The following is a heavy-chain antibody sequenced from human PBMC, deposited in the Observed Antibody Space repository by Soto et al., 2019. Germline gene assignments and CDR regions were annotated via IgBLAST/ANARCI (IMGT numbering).Heavy chain of an antibody. Sequence: QITLRESGPTLVKPTQTLTLACTFSGFSLDTPGVGVGWIRQPPGKALEWLAVIHWDDDQYYSPSLEDSLTLTKNTSKDQVVLKMTNMDPVDTATYSCAAPLRDKPRKCFQHWGQGTLVTVSS. J-gene: IGHJ1*01. V-gene: IGHV2-5*02. D-gene: IGHD2-21*01. CDR1: GFSLDTPGVG. CDR2: IHWDDDQ. CDR3: AAPLRDKPRKCFQH.